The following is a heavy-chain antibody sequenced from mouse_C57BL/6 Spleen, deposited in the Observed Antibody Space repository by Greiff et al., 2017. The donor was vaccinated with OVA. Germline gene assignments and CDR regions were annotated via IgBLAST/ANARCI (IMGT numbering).Heavy chain of an antibody. D-gene: IGHD2-3*01. CDR3: TRRSGYYCFAY. V-gene: IGHV6-6*01. CDR2: IRNKANNHAT. CDR1: GFTFSDAW. J-gene: IGHJ3*01. Sequence: EVNVVESGGGLVQPGGSMKLSCAASGFTFSDAWMDWVRQSPEKGLEWVAEIRNKANNHATYYAESVKGRFTISRDDSKSSVYLQMNSLRAEDTGIYYCTRRSGYYCFAYWGQGTLVTVSA.